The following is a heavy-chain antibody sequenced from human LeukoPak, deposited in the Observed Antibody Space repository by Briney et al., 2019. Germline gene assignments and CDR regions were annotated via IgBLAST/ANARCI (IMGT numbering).Heavy chain of an antibody. CDR1: GGTFSSYA. D-gene: IGHD3-9*01. CDR3: ARPYDILTGYSNDNWFDP. CDR2: IIPILGIA. Sequence: ASVKVSCKASGGTFSSYAISWVRQAPGQGLEWMGRIIPILGIANYAQKFQGRVTITADKSTSTAYMELRSLRSDDTAVYYCARPYDILTGYSNDNWFDPWGQGTLVTVSS. J-gene: IGHJ5*02. V-gene: IGHV1-69*04.